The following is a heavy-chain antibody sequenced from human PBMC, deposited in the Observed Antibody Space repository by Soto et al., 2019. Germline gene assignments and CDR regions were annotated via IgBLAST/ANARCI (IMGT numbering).Heavy chain of an antibody. Sequence: SVKVSCKASGGTFSSYAISWVRQAPGQGLEWMGGIIPIFGTANYAQKFQGRVPITADESTSTAYMELSSLRSEDTAVYYCARNFGSSPYYYYYYGMDVWGQGTTLTVSS. V-gene: IGHV1-69*13. J-gene: IGHJ6*02. D-gene: IGHD6-13*01. CDR3: ARNFGSSPYYYYYYGMDV. CDR2: IIPIFGTA. CDR1: GGTFSSYA.